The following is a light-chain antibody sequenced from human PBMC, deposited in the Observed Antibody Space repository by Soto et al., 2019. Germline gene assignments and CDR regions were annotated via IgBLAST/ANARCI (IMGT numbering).Light chain of an antibody. J-gene: IGKJ4*01. V-gene: IGKV1-33*01. CDR2: EAS. CDR3: QQYDNLPLT. CDR1: HDIRND. Sequence: DNQMTQSPSSLSASVGDRVTISCQASHDIRNDLNWYQQKPGKAPKLLIHEASSLETGVPSRFSGGGSGTDFTFTISDLQPEDIATYYCQQYDNLPLTFGGGTKVEIK.